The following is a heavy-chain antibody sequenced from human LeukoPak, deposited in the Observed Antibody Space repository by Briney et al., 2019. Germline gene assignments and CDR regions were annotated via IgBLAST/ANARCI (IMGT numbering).Heavy chain of an antibody. CDR2: IIPIFGTA. D-gene: IGHD2-2*01. CDR1: GGTFSSYA. Sequence: ASVKVSCKASGGTFSSYAISWVRQSPGQGLEWMGGIIPIFGTANYAQKFQGRVTITADESTSTAYMELSSLRSEDTAVYYCARQVVPAAPYYFDYWGQGTLVTVSS. J-gene: IGHJ4*02. V-gene: IGHV1-69*01. CDR3: ARQVVPAAPYYFDY.